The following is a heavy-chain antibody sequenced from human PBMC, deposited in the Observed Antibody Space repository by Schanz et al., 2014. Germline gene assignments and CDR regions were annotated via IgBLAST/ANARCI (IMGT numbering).Heavy chain of an antibody. CDR1: GYTFTSYG. D-gene: IGHD3-9*01. CDR2: IRAYNGNT. J-gene: IGHJ4*02. Sequence: QVHLVQSGAEVKRPGASVKVSCKASGYTFTSYGISWVRQAPGQGLEWMGWIRAYNGNTKYPQKLQGRVTMTTDTATSTAYMELRSLRSDDTAVYYCARDAADFYDILTEEDYWGQGTLVTVSS. CDR3: ARDAADFYDILTEEDY. V-gene: IGHV1-18*01.